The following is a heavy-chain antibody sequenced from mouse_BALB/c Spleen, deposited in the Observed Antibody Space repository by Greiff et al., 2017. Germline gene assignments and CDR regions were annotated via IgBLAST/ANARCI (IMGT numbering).Heavy chain of an antibody. D-gene: IGHD1-1*01. CDR3: NAWGYYGSSYAWFAY. J-gene: IGHJ3*01. CDR2: IDPENGDT. Sequence: EVKVVESGAELVRSGASVKLSCTASGFNIKDYYMHWVKQRPEQGLEWIGWIDPENGDTEYAPKFQGKATMTADTSSNTAYLQLSSLTSEDTAVYYCNAWGYYGSSYAWFAYWGQGTLVTVSA. CDR1: GFNIKDYY. V-gene: IGHV14-4*02.